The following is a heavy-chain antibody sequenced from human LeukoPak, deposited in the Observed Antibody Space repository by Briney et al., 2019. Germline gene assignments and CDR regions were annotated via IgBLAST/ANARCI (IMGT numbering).Heavy chain of an antibody. J-gene: IGHJ4*02. V-gene: IGHV3-23*01. CDR2: ITSSGDGT. CDR3: AKDRPNYYGSNGHYYRRDGDY. D-gene: IGHD3-22*01. Sequence: QPGGSLRLSCAASGFTFSIYAMSWVRQAPGKGLQWVSSITSSGDGTYYADSVKGRFTISRDNPENMLYLQMNSLRVEDTAVYFCAKDRPNYYGSNGHYYRRDGDYWGQGTLVTVSS. CDR1: GFTFSIYA.